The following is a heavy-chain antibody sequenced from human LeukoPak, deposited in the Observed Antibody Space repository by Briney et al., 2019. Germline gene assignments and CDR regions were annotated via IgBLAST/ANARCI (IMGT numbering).Heavy chain of an antibody. Sequence: WGSLRLSCAASGFNFRSYGMHWVRQAPGKGLEWVALISYDGSNKYYADSVKGRFTISRDNAKNSLYLQMNSLRAEDTAVYYCAREPTHRLLYYDSSGYYDYWGQGTLVTVSS. CDR3: AREPTHRLLYYDSSGYYDY. CDR1: GFNFRSYG. CDR2: ISYDGSNK. V-gene: IGHV3-30*03. D-gene: IGHD3-22*01. J-gene: IGHJ4*02.